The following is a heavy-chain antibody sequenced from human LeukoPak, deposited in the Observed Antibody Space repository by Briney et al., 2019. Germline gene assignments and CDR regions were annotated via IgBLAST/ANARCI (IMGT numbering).Heavy chain of an antibody. CDR2: IIPIFGTA. Sequence: SVKVSCKASGGTFSSYAISWVRQAPGQGLEWMGGIIPIFGTANYAQKFQGRVTITADESTSTAYMELSSLRSEDTAVYYCASLWFGEWCFDYWGQGTLVTVSS. CDR1: GGTFSSYA. D-gene: IGHD3-10*01. J-gene: IGHJ4*02. V-gene: IGHV1-69*13. CDR3: ASLWFGEWCFDY.